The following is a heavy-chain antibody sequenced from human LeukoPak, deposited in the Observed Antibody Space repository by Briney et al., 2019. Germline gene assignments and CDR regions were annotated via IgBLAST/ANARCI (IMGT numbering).Heavy chain of an antibody. J-gene: IGHJ4*01. V-gene: IGHV4-59*08. CDR1: GGSISTYY. CDR3: ARHGGSLGYFDY. Sequence: PSETLSLTCTVSGGSISTYYWSWIWQTPGKGLEWIGYVHDSGTTNYNPSLKGRVTISSDTSKNQFSLNLRSVSAADTATYYCARHGGSLGYFDYWGHGTLVTVSS. D-gene: IGHD1-26*01. CDR2: VHDSGTT.